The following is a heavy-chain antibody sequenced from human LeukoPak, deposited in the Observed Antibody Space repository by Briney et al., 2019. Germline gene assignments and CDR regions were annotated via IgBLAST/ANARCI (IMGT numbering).Heavy chain of an antibody. Sequence: PGRSLRLSCAASGFTFDDYAMHWVRQAPGKGLEWVSGISWNSGSIGYADSVKGRFTISRDNAKNSLYLQMNSPRAEDMALYYCAKADYYDSSGSIFDIWGQGTMVTVSS. D-gene: IGHD3-22*01. CDR2: ISWNSGSI. CDR1: GFTFDDYA. CDR3: AKADYYDSSGSIFDI. J-gene: IGHJ3*02. V-gene: IGHV3-9*03.